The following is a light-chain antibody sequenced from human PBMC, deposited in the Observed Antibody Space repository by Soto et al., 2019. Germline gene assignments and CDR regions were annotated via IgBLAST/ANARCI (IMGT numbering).Light chain of an antibody. J-gene: IGKJ2*01. CDR1: QSVHNMY. CDR2: AAS. Sequence: VLTQSPGTLSLSPGERATLSCRTSQSVHNMYIAWYQQKPVQAPRLLIHAASNRATGIPDRFSGSGSGTYFTLTISRLEPEHFALYYWQQYGASPMYTFGRGTKLEMK. V-gene: IGKV3-20*01. CDR3: QQYGASPMYT.